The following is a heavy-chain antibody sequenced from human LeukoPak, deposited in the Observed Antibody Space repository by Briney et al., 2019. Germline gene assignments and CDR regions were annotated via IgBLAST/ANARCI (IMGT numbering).Heavy chain of an antibody. V-gene: IGHV3-30-3*01. CDR3: AREHATCSGGSCYSRGLDY. CDR2: ISYDGSNK. J-gene: IGHJ4*02. D-gene: IGHD2-15*01. CDR1: GFTFSSYA. Sequence: GTSLRLSCAASGFTFSSYAIHWVRQAPGKGLEWVAVISYDGSNKYYADSVKGRFTISRDNSKNTLYLQMNSLRAEDTAVYYCAREHATCSGGSCYSRGLDYWGQGTLVTVSS.